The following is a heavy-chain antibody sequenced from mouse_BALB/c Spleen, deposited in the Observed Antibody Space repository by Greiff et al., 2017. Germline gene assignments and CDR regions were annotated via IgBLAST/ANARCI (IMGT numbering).Heavy chain of an antibody. CDR3: ARGITTVGYFDY. CDR2: ISSGGGST. Sequence: DVKLVESGGGLVKPGGSLKLSCAASGFAFSSYDMSWVRQTPEKRLEWVAYISSGGGSTYYPDTVKGRFTISRDNAKNTLYLQMSSLKSEDTAMYYCARGITTVGYFDYWGQGTTLTVSS. CDR1: GFAFSSYD. V-gene: IGHV5-12-1*01. D-gene: IGHD1-1*01. J-gene: IGHJ2*01.